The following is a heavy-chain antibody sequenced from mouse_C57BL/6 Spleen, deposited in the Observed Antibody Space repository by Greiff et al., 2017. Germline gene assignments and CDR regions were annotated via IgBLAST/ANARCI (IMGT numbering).Heavy chain of an antibody. J-gene: IGHJ4*01. CDR2: IHPNSGST. V-gene: IGHV1-64*01. CDR3: ARGTTVAAMDY. Sequence: QVQLQQPGAELVKPGASVKLSCKASGYTFTSYWMHWVKQRPGQGLEWIGMIHPNSGSTNYNEKCKSKATLTVDKSSSTAYMQLSSLTSEDSAVYYCARGTTVAAMDYWGQGTSVTVSS. CDR1: GYTFTSYW. D-gene: IGHD1-1*01.